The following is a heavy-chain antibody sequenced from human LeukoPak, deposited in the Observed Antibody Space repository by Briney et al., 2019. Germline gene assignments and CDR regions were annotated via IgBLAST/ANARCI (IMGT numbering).Heavy chain of an antibody. J-gene: IGHJ4*02. CDR3: AXSGYSSTWYLQNFELDY. CDR1: GFIFSDYG. V-gene: IGHV3-21*01. CDR2: ISTSRSYI. Sequence: GGTLRLSCAASGFIFSDYGMSWVRQAPGKGLEWVSSISTSRSYIYYADSVKGRFTISRDNAKNSLYLQMNSLRAEDTAVYFCAXSGYSSTWYLQNFELDYWGQGTLVTVSS. D-gene: IGHD2-2*01.